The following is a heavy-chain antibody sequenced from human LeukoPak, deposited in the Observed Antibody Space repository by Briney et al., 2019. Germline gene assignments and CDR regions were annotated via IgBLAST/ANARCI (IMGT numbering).Heavy chain of an antibody. CDR2: TYYRSKWDS. CDR3: TRRTATTSDFGEPNWFDP. CDR1: GDTVSSNSAA. V-gene: IGHV6-1*01. J-gene: IGHJ5*02. Sequence: SQTLSLTCAISGDTVSSNSAAWNWIRQSPSRGLEWLGRTYYRSKWDSDYAESVKSRISINADTSKNQVSLHLSSVTPEDTAVYYCTRRTATTSDFGEPNWFDPWGQGSLVIVSS. D-gene: IGHD1-7*01.